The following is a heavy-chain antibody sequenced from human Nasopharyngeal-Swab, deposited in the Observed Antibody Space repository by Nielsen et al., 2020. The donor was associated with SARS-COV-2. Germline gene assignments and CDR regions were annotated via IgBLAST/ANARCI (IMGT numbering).Heavy chain of an antibody. CDR2: IYPGDSDT. J-gene: IGHJ3*02. V-gene: IGHV5-51*01. Sequence: KVSCKASGYNFATYWIGWVRQMPGEGLRWMGLIYPGDSDTRYSPSLQGQVTISADRSITTAYLQWSSLKASDTAMYYRARLPMRAASGRGAFDIWGQGTMVTVSS. CDR1: GYNFATYW. CDR3: ARLPMRAASGRGAFDI. D-gene: IGHD6-13*01.